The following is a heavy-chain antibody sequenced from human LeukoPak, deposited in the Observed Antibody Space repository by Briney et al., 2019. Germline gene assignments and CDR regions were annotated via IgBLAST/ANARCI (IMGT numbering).Heavy chain of an antibody. CDR1: GGSISSSNW. Sequence: SPSETLSLTCAVSGGSISSSNWWSWVRQPPGKGLEWIGEIYRSGSTNYNPSLKSRVTISVDKSKNQFSLKLSSVTAADTAVYYCARVYYGSGSYPHFDYWGQGTLVTVSS. CDR3: ARVYYGSGSYPHFDY. D-gene: IGHD3-10*01. CDR2: IYRSGST. J-gene: IGHJ4*02. V-gene: IGHV4-4*02.